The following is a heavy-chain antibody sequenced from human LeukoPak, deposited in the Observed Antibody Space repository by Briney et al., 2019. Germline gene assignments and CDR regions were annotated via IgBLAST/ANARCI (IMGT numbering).Heavy chain of an antibody. D-gene: IGHD2-15*01. J-gene: IGHJ5*02. CDR1: GGSISSSSYY. CDR2: IYYSGST. V-gene: IGHV4-39*07. CDR3: ARVPLLHCSGGSCYGTWFDP. Sequence: PSETLSLTCTVSGGSISSSSYYWGWIRQPPGKGLEWIGSIYYSGSTYYNPSLKSRVTISVDTSKNQFSLKLSSVTAADTAVYYCARVPLLHCSGGSCYGTWFDPWGQGTLVTVSS.